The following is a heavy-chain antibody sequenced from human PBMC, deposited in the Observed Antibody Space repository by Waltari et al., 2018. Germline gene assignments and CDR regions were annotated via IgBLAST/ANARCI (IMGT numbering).Heavy chain of an antibody. D-gene: IGHD6-13*01. CDR2: ISSSSSTI. CDR1: GCTFSSYS. V-gene: IGHV3-48*01. CDR3: ARERQQLDYNWFDP. Sequence: EVQLVESGGGLVQPGGSLRLSCAASGCTFSSYSMNWVREAPGKGLEWVSYISSSSSTIYYADSVKGRFTISRDNAKNSLYLQMNSLSAEDTAVYYCARERQQLDYNWFDPWGQGTLVTVSS. J-gene: IGHJ5*02.